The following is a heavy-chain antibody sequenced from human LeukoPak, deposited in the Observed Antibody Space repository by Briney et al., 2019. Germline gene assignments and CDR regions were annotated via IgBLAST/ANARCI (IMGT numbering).Heavy chain of an antibody. CDR3: ARSNSDGKRITMVRGAYYFDY. J-gene: IGHJ4*02. CDR1: GYTLTSYA. D-gene: IGHD3-10*01. V-gene: IGHV1-3*01. Sequence: ASVKVSCKASGYTLTSYAMHWVRQAPGQRLEWMGWINAGNGNTKYSQKFQGRVTITRDTSASTAYMELSSLRSEDTAVYYCARSNSDGKRITMVRGAYYFDYWGQGTLVTVSS. CDR2: INAGNGNT.